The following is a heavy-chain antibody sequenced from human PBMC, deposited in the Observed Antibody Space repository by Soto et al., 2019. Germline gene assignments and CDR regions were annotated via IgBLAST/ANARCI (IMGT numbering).Heavy chain of an antibody. J-gene: IGHJ6*03. V-gene: IGHV3-48*01. CDR1: GFTFSSYS. D-gene: IGHD2-2*01. CDR3: ARWLDGSSTSCYASAPAYYYMDV. CDR2: ISSSSSTI. Sequence: GGSLRLSCAASGFTFSSYSMNWVRQAPGKGLEWVSYISSSSSTIYYADSGKGRFTISRDNAKNSLYLQMNSLRAEDTSVYYCARWLDGSSTSCYASAPAYYYMDVWGKGTTVTVSS.